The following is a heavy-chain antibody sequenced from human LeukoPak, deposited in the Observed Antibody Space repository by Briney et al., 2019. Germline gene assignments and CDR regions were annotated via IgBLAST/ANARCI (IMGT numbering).Heavy chain of an antibody. CDR1: GFTFSSYA. D-gene: IGHD2-2*01. CDR2: LSASGGST. V-gene: IGHV3-23*01. Sequence: GGSLRLSCAASGFTFSSYAMSWVRQAPGKGLEWVSSLSASGGSTYYADSVKGRFTISRDNSENTLYLQMYSLRAEDSAVYFCAKDPREYCSSTSCPNWFDAWGQGTLVTVSS. CDR3: AKDPREYCSSTSCPNWFDA. J-gene: IGHJ5*02.